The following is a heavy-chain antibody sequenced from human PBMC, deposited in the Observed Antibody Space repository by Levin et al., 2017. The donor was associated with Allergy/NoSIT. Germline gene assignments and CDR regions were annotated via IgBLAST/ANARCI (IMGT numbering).Heavy chain of an antibody. D-gene: IGHD2-15*01. CDR1: GFTFSSDV. V-gene: IGHV3-23*01. CDR2: ISGSGDAT. Sequence: GGSLRLSCAASGFTFSSDVMSWVRQAPGKGLEWVSGISGSGDATYYADSVRGRFTISRDHSKNMLSLQMNSLRAEDTALYYCAKGSYCSAGTCYSRLGYWGQGTLVTVSS. J-gene: IGHJ4*02. CDR3: AKGSYCSAGTCYSRLGY.